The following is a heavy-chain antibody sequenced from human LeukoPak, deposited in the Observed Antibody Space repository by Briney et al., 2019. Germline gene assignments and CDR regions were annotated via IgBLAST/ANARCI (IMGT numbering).Heavy chain of an antibody. CDR1: GFTFRTSG. J-gene: IGHJ4*02. CDR3: ARGDDSSGTVDY. D-gene: IGHD3-22*01. V-gene: IGHV3-23*01. CDR2: ISGSAGST. Sequence: GGSLRLSCAASGFTFRTSGMSWVRQAPGKGLEWVSAISGSAGSTYYADSVKGRFTISRDNSKNSLYLQMNSLRAEDTAVYYCARGDDSSGTVDYWGQGTLVTVSS.